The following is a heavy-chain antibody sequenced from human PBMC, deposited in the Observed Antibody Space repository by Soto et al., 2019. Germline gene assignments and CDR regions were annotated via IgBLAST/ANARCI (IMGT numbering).Heavy chain of an antibody. J-gene: IGHJ4*02. CDR2: IYHSGNT. V-gene: IGHV4-38-2*01. CDR1: GYSITNVYY. Sequence: PADNLSLTCAVSGYSITNVYYWGWVRQPPGNGLEWIGSIYHSGNTYYNTSLKIRVTISLDTSKNQFSLKLTSVTAADTAMYYCARVKLAGRGSLHXWGQGTHVTVSX. CDR3: ARVKLAGRGSLHX. D-gene: IGHD3-3*02.